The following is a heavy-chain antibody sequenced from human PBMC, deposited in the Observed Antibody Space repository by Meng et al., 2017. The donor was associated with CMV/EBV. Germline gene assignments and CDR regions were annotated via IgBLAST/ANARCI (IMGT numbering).Heavy chain of an antibody. CDR2: LGGAGGIT. V-gene: IGHV3-23*01. CDR3: AKDPIAHAGSYFDS. J-gene: IGHJ4*02. D-gene: IGHD2-15*01. Sequence: GESLKISCVVSGFTLKTQMMTWVRQAPGKGLEWVAGLGGAGGITLYADSVKGRFTISRDKSKNTLYLEMNRLRADDTALYFCAKDPIAHAGSYFDSWGQGTLVTVSS. CDR1: GFTLKTQM.